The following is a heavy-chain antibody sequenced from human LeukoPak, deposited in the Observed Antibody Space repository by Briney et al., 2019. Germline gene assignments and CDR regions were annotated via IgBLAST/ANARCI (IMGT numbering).Heavy chain of an antibody. J-gene: IGHJ4*02. CDR2: MYYSGST. CDR3: ARDVGGTTGDFDY. Sequence: SETLSLTCTVSGGSISSSSYCWVWIRQPPGKGLEWVGSMYYSGSTFYNPSLKSRVTISVDTSKNQFSLKLSSVTAADTAVYYCARDVGGTTGDFDYWGQGTLVTVSS. V-gene: IGHV4-39*07. D-gene: IGHD1-26*01. CDR1: GGSISSSSYC.